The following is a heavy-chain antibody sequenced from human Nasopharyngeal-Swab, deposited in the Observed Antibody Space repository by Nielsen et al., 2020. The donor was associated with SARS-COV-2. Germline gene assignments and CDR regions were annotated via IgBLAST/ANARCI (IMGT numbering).Heavy chain of an antibody. Sequence: SVKVSCKASGGTFISYAISWVRQAPGQGLEWMGGIIPIFGTANYAQKFQGRVTITADESTSTAYMELSSLRSEDTAVYYCARSIAAASNWFDPWGQGTLVTVSS. CDR1: GGTFISYA. D-gene: IGHD6-13*01. CDR2: IIPIFGTA. J-gene: IGHJ5*02. V-gene: IGHV1-69*13. CDR3: ARSIAAASNWFDP.